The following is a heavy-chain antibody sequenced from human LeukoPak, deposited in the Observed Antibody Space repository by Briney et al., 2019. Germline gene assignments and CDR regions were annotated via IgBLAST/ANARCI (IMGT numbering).Heavy chain of an antibody. V-gene: IGHV1-69*06. Sequence: SAKVSCKASGGSFNSYAISWVRQAPGQGLEWMGGIIPIFGTANYAQKFQGRVTITADKSTNTAYMELSSLRSGDTAVYYCARSQPLAYFDLWGRGTLVTVSS. CDR3: ARSQPLAYFDL. J-gene: IGHJ2*01. CDR2: IIPIFGTA. CDR1: GGSFNSYA.